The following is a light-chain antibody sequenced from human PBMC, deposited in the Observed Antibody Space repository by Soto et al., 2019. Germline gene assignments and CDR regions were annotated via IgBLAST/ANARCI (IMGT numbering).Light chain of an antibody. J-gene: IGLJ2*01. V-gene: IGLV2-23*02. Sequence: QSALTQPASVSGSPGQSVTLSCTGTSSDVGYYNLVSWYQQHPGKAPKLFIYEVDKRPSGVSNRFSGSKSGNTASLTISGLQDEEEADYYCCSYAGSSTFVVFGGGTKLTVL. CDR2: EVD. CDR3: CSYAGSSTFVV. CDR1: SSDVGYYNL.